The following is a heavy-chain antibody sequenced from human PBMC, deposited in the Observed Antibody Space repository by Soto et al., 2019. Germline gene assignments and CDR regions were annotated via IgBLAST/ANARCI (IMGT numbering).Heavy chain of an antibody. CDR3: ARERTAEDWFDP. J-gene: IGHJ5*02. Sequence: ASVKVSCKASGHTFTSYGISWVRQAPGQGLEWMGWISAYNGNTNYAQKFQGRVTMTTDTSTSTAYMELRSLRSDDTAVYYCARERTAEDWFDPWGQGTLVTVSS. V-gene: IGHV1-18*01. CDR2: ISAYNGNT. CDR1: GHTFTSYG.